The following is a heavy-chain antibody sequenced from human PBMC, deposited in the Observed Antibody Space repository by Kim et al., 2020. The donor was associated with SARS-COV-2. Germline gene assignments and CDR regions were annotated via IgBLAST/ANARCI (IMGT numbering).Heavy chain of an antibody. J-gene: IGHJ4*02. V-gene: IGHV3-66*01. D-gene: IGHD6-13*01. Sequence: GGSLRLSCAASGFTVSSNYMSWVRQAPGKGLEWVSVIYSGGSTYYADSVKGRFTISRDNSKNTLYLQMNSLRAEDTAVYYCAREGIAAAGIPPYFDYWGQGALVTVSS. CDR2: IYSGGST. CDR3: AREGIAAAGIPPYFDY. CDR1: GFTVSSNY.